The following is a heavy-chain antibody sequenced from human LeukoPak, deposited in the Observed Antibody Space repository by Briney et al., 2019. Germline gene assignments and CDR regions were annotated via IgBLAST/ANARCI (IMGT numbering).Heavy chain of an antibody. CDR3: AGVPAAHYYYYYMDV. J-gene: IGHJ6*03. CDR1: GGSISSYY. D-gene: IGHD2-2*01. Sequence: SETLSLTCTVSGGSISSYYWSWIRQPPGKGLEWIGYIYYSGSTNYNPSLKSRVTISVDTSKNQFSLKLSSVTAADTAVYYCAGVPAAHYYYYYMDVWGKGTTVTVSS. V-gene: IGHV4-59*01. CDR2: IYYSGST.